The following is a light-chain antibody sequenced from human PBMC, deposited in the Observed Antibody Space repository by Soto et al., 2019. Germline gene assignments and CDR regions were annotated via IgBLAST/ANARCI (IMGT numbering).Light chain of an antibody. V-gene: IGKV3-20*01. J-gene: IGKJ3*01. CDR1: QSISSNC. CDR2: SAS. Sequence: EIVLTQSPDTLSLSPGERATLSCRASQSISSNCLVWYQVKSGRSPRVVIHSASIMATDIPDRFSGGGSGTDFSLTTSRLQREDFAVYYCQQCGSTPFTFGPGTKVDIK. CDR3: QQCGSTPFT.